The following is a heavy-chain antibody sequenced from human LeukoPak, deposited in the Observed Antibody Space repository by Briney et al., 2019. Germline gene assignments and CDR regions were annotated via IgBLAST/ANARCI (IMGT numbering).Heavy chain of an antibody. D-gene: IGHD4-11*01. CDR2: ISSSSSTI. CDR3: ANERHNYDPGYMDV. Sequence: SGGSLRLSCAASGFTFSSYSMNRVRQAPGKGLEWVSYISSSSSTIYYADSVKGRFTISRDNAKNSLYLQMNSLRAEDTAVYYCANERHNYDPGYMDVWGKGTTVTVSS. J-gene: IGHJ6*03. V-gene: IGHV3-48*01. CDR1: GFTFSSYS.